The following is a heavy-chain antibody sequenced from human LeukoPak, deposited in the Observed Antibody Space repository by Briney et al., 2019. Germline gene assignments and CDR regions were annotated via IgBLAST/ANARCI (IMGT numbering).Heavy chain of an antibody. J-gene: IGHJ3*02. CDR2: ISGSGGST. V-gene: IGHV3-23*01. D-gene: IGHD6-19*01. CDR3: AKDPRGWRDAFDI. CDR1: GFTFTTYG. Sequence: GGSLRLSCAASGFTFTTYGISWVRQAPGKGLEWVSAISGSGGSTYYADSVKGRFTISRDNSKNTLYLQMNSLRAEDTAVYYCAKDPRGWRDAFDIWGQGTMVTVSS.